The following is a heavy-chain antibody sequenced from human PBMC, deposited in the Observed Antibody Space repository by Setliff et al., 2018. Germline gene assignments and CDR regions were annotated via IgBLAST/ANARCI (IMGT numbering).Heavy chain of an antibody. D-gene: IGHD3-3*01. CDR1: DDSISSRRYY. CDR3: ARMSGFQYIDV. Sequence: SSETLSLTCTVSDDSISSRRYYWGWFRQPAGKRLEWIGQIYTSWSTNYNPSLKSRVTISLDTSKNQFSLSLTSVTAEDTAVYYCARMSGFQYIDVWDKGTTVTVSS. V-gene: IGHV4-61*09. CDR2: IYTSWST. J-gene: IGHJ6*03.